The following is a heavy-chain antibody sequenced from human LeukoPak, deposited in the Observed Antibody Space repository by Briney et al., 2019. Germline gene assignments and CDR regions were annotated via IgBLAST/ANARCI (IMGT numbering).Heavy chain of an antibody. CDR2: TRYDGSDK. V-gene: IGHV3-30*02. CDR1: GFTFSSYG. Sequence: GGSLRLSCAASGFTFSSYGMHWVRQAPGKGLEWVAFTRYDGSDKYYTDSVKGRFTISRDNSKNTLYLQMNSLRTEDTAVYYCARTPSSEQQLSFDNWGQGTLVTVSS. D-gene: IGHD6-13*01. CDR3: ARTPSSEQQLSFDN. J-gene: IGHJ4*02.